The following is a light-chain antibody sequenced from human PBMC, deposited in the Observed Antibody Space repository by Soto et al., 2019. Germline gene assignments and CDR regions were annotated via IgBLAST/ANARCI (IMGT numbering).Light chain of an antibody. J-gene: IGKJ1*01. CDR3: HQYDSWT. CDR2: GAS. CDR1: QSVSSKY. V-gene: IGKV3-20*01. Sequence: EIVLTQSPGTLSLSPGERATLSCRASQSVSSKYLAWYQHRPGQAPRLLIYGASSRATGIPDRFSGSGSGTDFTLTISRLEPEDFAVYYCHQYDSWTFGQGTKVDIK.